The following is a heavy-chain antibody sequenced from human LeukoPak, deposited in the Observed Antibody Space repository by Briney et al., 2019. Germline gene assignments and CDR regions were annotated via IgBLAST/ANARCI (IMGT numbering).Heavy chain of an antibody. J-gene: IGHJ3*02. CDR2: INHSGST. Sequence: SETLSLTCAVYGGSFSGGYWSWIRQSPGKGLEWIGEINHSGSTNYNPSLKSRVTISVDTSKNQFSLKLSSVTAADTAVYYCARWDQIVVVPAAIRGLYAFDIWGQGTMVTVSS. CDR1: GGSFSGGY. CDR3: ARWDQIVVVPAAIRGLYAFDI. V-gene: IGHV4-34*01. D-gene: IGHD2-2*01.